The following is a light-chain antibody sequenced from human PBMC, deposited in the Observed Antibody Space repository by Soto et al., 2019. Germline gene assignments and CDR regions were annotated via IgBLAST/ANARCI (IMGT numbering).Light chain of an antibody. V-gene: IGKV2-28*01. CDR2: LGV. J-gene: IGKJ1*01. Sequence: ALTQSPLSLPVTPGEPASISCRSSQSLLHSNGNIYLDWYLQKPGQSPQLLIYLGVIRASGVPGRFSGSGAGTYFTLKITRVEAEYVGFYCYMQAIQAPWTFGLGTKVEIK. CDR3: MQAIQAPWT. CDR1: QSLLHSNGNIY.